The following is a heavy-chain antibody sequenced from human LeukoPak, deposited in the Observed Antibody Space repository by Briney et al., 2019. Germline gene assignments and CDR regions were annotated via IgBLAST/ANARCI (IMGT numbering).Heavy chain of an antibody. CDR1: GFTFCSFG. CDR3: AKVIRGGYGMDV. J-gene: IGHJ6*02. CDR2: ISDSSSIT. V-gene: IGHV3-48*02. D-gene: IGHD3-10*01. Sequence: GGSLRLSCAASGFTFCSFGMNWVRQAPGKGLEWVSYISDSSSITYYADSVKGRFTISRDNAKNSLSLQLNSLRDEDTAVYFCAKVIRGGYGMDVWGQGTTVTVSS.